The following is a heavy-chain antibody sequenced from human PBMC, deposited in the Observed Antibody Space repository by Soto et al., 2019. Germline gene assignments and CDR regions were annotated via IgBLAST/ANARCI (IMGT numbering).Heavy chain of an antibody. CDR2: INHSGST. D-gene: IGHD6-13*01. CDR1: GGSFSGYY. J-gene: IGHJ6*02. Sequence: PSETLSLTCAVYGGSFSGYYWSWIRQPPGKGLEWIGEINHSGSTNYNPSLKSRVTISVDTSKNQFSLKLSSVTAADTAVYYCARDFRIAAAGITGYYYYGLDVWGQGTTVTVSS. CDR3: ARDFRIAAAGITGYYYYGLDV. V-gene: IGHV4-34*01.